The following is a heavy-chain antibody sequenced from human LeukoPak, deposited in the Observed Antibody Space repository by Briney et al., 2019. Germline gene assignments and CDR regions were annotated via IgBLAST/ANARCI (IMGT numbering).Heavy chain of an antibody. CDR3: AREKARYAFDY. CDR2: IYYSGST. CDR1: GGSISSGVYY. Sequence: SETLSLTCTVSGGSISSGVYYWSWIRQPPGKGLEWIGYIYYSGSTYYNPSLKSRVTISVDTSKNQFSLKLSSVTAADTAVYYCAREKARYAFDYWGQGTLVTVSS. D-gene: IGHD3-9*01. V-gene: IGHV4-30-4*08. J-gene: IGHJ4*02.